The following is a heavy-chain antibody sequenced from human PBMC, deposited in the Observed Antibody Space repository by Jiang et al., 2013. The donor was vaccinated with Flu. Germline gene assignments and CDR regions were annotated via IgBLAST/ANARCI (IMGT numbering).Heavy chain of an antibody. J-gene: IGHJ4*02. V-gene: IGHV3-30-3*01. CDR2: ISYDGSNK. D-gene: IGHD3-10*01. Sequence: AVISYDGSNKYYADSVKGRFTISRDNSKNTLYLQMNSLRAEDTAVYYCARERVKYYYGSGSYAPVDYWGQGTLVTVSS. CDR3: ARERVKYYYGSGSYAPVDY.